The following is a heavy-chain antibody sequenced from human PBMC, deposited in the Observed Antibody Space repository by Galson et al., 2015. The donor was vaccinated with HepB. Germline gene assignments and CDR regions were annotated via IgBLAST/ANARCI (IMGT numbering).Heavy chain of an antibody. D-gene: IGHD2-2*01. J-gene: IGHJ4*02. CDR1: GYTFTGYY. V-gene: IGHV1-2*02. Sequence: SVKVSCKASGYTFTGYYMHWVRQAPGQGLEWMGWINPNSGGTNYAQKFQGRVTMTRDTSISTAYMELSRLRSDDTAVYYCARYLRYCSSTSCYPGYFDYWGQGTLVTVSS. CDR2: INPNSGGT. CDR3: ARYLRYCSSTSCYPGYFDY.